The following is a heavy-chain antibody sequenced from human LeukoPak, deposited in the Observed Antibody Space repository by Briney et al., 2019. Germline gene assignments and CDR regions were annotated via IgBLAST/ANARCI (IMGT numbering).Heavy chain of an antibody. CDR3: ARVVRFLEWLPRFGSYFDY. CDR2: ISYDGSNK. V-gene: IGHV3-30*14. CDR1: GFTFSSYA. D-gene: IGHD3-3*01. Sequence: PGRSLRLSCAASGFTFSSYAMHWVRQAPGKGLEWVAVISYDGSNKYYADSVKGRFTISRDNSKNTLYLQMNSLRAEDTGVYYCARVVRFLEWLPRFGSYFDYWGQGTLVTVSS. J-gene: IGHJ4*02.